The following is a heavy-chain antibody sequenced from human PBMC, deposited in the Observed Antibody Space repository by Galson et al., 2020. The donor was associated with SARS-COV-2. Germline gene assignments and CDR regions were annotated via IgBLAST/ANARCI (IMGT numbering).Heavy chain of an antibody. CDR3: ARDSWHITMIVVVMPGAFDI. CDR1: GFTFSSYW. J-gene: IGHJ3*02. CDR2: IKQDGSEK. D-gene: IGHD3-22*01. V-gene: IGHV3-7*01. Sequence: TGGSLRLSCAASGFTFSSYWMSWVRQAPGKGLEWVANIKQDGSEKYYVDSVKGRFTISRDNAKNSLYLQMNSLRAEDTAVYYCARDSWHITMIVVVMPGAFDIWGQGTMVTVSS.